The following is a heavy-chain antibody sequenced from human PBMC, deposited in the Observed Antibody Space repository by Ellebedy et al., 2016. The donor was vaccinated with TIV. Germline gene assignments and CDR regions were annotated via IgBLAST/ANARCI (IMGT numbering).Heavy chain of an antibody. CDR1: GYTFTSYY. CDR2: INPSGGST. Sequence: AASVKVSCKASGYTFTSYYMHWVRQAPGQGLEWMGIINPSGGSTSCAQKFQGRVTMTSDTSTSTVYMELSSLRSEDTAVYYCARGRTQNPLDSWGQGTLVTVSS. CDR3: ARGRTQNPLDS. J-gene: IGHJ4*02. V-gene: IGHV1-46*03.